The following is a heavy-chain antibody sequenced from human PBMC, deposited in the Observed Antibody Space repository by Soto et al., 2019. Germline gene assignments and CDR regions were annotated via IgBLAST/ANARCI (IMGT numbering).Heavy chain of an antibody. V-gene: IGHV3-23*01. Sequence: GGSLRLSCAASGFTFRYFAMSWVRQSPGRGLEWVSTIGALVSTAFYADSVRGRFTISRDNSNNILYLQMNSLRAEDTAVYYCAXDSGLPDFGLVIHASDIWGQGTMVTVSS. D-gene: IGHD3-10*01. CDR2: IGALVSTA. CDR3: AXDSGLPDFGLVIHASDI. J-gene: IGHJ3*02. CDR1: GFTFRYFA.